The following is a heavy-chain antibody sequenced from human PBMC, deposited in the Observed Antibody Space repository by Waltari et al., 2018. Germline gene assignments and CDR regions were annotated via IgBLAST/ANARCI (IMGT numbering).Heavy chain of an antibody. Sequence: QVQLQESGPGLVKPSETLSLTCAVSGYSISSGYYWGWIRQPPGKGLEWIGRIYHSGVPYDNPSLKSRVTISVDKSKNQFSLKLSSVTAADTAVYYCARGPLTVAGTLYYWGQGTLVTVSS. CDR3: ARGPLTVAGTLYY. CDR2: IYHSGVP. V-gene: IGHV4-38-2*01. D-gene: IGHD6-19*01. CDR1: GYSISSGYY. J-gene: IGHJ4*02.